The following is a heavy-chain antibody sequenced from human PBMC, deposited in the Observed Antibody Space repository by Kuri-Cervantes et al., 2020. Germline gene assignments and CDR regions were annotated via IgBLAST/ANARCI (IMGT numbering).Heavy chain of an antibody. Sequence: ETLSLTCTVSGGPISSYYWSWIRQPPGKGLEWMGYIYYSGSTNYNPSLKSRVTISVDTSKNQFSLKLTSVTAADTAVYYCARGFRLYYYDSSGYYFYFDSLGQGTLVTVSS. CDR3: ARGFRLYYYDSSGYYFYFDS. V-gene: IGHV4-59*12. D-gene: IGHD3-22*01. J-gene: IGHJ4*02. CDR1: GGPISSYY. CDR2: IYYSGST.